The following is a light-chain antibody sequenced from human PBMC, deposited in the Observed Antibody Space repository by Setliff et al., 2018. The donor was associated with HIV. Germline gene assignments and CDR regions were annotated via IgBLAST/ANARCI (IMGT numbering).Light chain of an antibody. V-gene: IGLV2-14*01. Sequence: QSVLAQPASVSGSPGQSITISCTGSSSDVGGYKYVSWYQQHPGKAPKLIIYDVTNRPSGVSNSFSGSKSGNTASLTISGLQAEDEAEYYCCSYTSSSTYVFGSGTKVTVL. CDR1: SSDVGGYKY. CDR3: CSYTSSSTYV. J-gene: IGLJ1*01. CDR2: DVT.